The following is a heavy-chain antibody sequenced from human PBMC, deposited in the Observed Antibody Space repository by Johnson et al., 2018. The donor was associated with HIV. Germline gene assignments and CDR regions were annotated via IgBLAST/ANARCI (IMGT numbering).Heavy chain of an antibody. D-gene: IGHD1-7*01. Sequence: VQLVESGGRLVQPGGSLRLSCAASGFSFSTYWMHWVRRVPGKGLVWVSRIDTEGSGTTYADSVKGRFTISRDNAKNTVYLQMSSLRAEDTAGYYCAGERSGTIAFDIWGQGTMVTVSS. V-gene: IGHV3-74*03. CDR2: IDTEGSGT. CDR3: AGERSGTIAFDI. CDR1: GFSFSTYW. J-gene: IGHJ3*02.